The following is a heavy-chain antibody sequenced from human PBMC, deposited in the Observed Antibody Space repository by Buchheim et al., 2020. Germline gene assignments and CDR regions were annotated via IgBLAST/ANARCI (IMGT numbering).Heavy chain of an antibody. CDR2: IRSGSFAT. J-gene: IGHJ4*02. D-gene: IGHD6-6*01. V-gene: IGHV3-23*04. Sequence: EVQLVESGGGLVQPGGFLRLSCAASGFSLSSYAMSWVRQAPGKGLEWVSAIRSGSFATHYADSVRGRFTISRDDSKNALYLQMNSLRVEDTAVYYCAKDFPSSIWGQGTL. CDR1: GFSLSSYA. CDR3: AKDFPSSI.